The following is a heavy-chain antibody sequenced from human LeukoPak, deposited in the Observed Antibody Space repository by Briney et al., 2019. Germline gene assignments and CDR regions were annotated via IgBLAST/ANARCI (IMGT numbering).Heavy chain of an antibody. CDR2: ISGSGGST. J-gene: IGHJ4*02. D-gene: IGHD4-17*01. Sequence: GGSLRLSCAASGFTFSNYAMSWVRQAPGKGLEWVSAISGSGGSTYYADSVKGRFTISRDNSMNTLYLQMNSLRGEDTAVYYCAKRPTTRYFDYWGQGTLVTVSS. CDR1: GFTFSNYA. CDR3: AKRPTTRYFDY. V-gene: IGHV3-23*01.